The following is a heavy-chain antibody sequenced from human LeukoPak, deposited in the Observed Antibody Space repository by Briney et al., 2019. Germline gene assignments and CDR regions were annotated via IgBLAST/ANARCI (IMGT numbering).Heavy chain of an antibody. CDR1: GFTFSSNW. CDR3: ARDADVL. Sequence: PGGFLRLSCAASGFTFSSNWMSWVRQAPGKGLEWVANIKQDGSEKYYVDSVKGRFTISRDNAKNSLYLQMNSLRAEDTAVYYCARDADVLWGQGTLVTVSS. CDR2: IKQDGSEK. J-gene: IGHJ4*02. V-gene: IGHV3-7*01.